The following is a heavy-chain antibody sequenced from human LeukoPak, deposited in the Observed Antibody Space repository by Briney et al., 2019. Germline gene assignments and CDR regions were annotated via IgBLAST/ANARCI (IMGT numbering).Heavy chain of an antibody. V-gene: IGHV1-2*02. D-gene: IGHD5-24*01. Sequence: ASVKVSCKASGYTFTGYYMHWVRQAPGQGLEWMGWINPNSGGTNYAQKFQGRVTMTRDTSISTAYMEVSRLSSDDTAVYYCARDLAFGEMVTNRGAFDIWGQGTMVTVSS. CDR2: INPNSGGT. CDR3: ARDLAFGEMVTNRGAFDI. J-gene: IGHJ3*02. CDR1: GYTFTGYY.